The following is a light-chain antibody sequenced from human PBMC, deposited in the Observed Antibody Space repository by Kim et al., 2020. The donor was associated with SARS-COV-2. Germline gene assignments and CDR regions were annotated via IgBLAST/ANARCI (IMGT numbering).Light chain of an antibody. CDR3: QAWDTTTEAV. CDR1: KLGDKY. CDR2: QDD. V-gene: IGLV3-1*01. Sequence: VSPGQTASISCSGDKLGDKYACWYQQKPGPSPVLVIYQDDKRPLGIPERFSGSNSGNTATLTISGTQAMDEADYYCQAWDTTTEAVFGGGTQLTVL. J-gene: IGLJ2*01.